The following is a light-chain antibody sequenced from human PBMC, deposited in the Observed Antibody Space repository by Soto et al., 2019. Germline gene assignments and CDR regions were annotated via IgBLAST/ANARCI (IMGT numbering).Light chain of an antibody. Sequence: EIVLTQSPGTLSLSPGERATLSCRASQSVSSSYLAWYQQKPGQAPRLLIYGASSRATGIPARFSGSGSGTDFTLTISRLKPEDFAVYYCPQYGSSPWTFSQGTKVEIK. CDR1: QSVSSSY. CDR3: PQYGSSPWT. J-gene: IGKJ1*01. V-gene: IGKV3-20*01. CDR2: GAS.